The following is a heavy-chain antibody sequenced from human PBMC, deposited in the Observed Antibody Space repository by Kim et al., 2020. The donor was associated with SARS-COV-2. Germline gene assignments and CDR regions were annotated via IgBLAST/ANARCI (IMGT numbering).Heavy chain of an antibody. D-gene: IGHD3-22*01. J-gene: IGHJ4*02. V-gene: IGHV4-31*03. Sequence: SETLSLTCTVSGGSISSGGYYWSWIRQHPGKGLEWIGYIYYSGSTYYNPSLKSRVTISVDTSKNQFSLKLSSVTAADTAVYYCARSWRYYDSSGTLGYFDYWGQGTLVTVSS. CDR3: ARSWRYYDSSGTLGYFDY. CDR1: GGSISSGGYY. CDR2: IYYSGST.